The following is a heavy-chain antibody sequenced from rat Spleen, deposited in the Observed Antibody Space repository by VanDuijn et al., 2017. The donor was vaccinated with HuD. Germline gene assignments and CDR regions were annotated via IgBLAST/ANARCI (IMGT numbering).Heavy chain of an antibody. Sequence: EVQLVESGGGLVQPGRSLKLSCAASGFTFSDYYMAWVRQAPTKGLDWVATIIYDGSNTYYRDSVKGRFTISRDNAKSTLYLQMDSLRSEDTAIYYCARPTTGIPFNYWGQGVMVTVSS. CDR3: ARPTTGIPFNY. CDR2: IIYDGSNT. CDR1: GFTFSDYY. J-gene: IGHJ2*01. V-gene: IGHV5-17*01. D-gene: IGHD1-9*01.